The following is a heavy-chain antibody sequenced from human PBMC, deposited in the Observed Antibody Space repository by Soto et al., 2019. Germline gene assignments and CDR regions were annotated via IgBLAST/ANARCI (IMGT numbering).Heavy chain of an antibody. V-gene: IGHV3-23*01. Sequence: EVQLLESGGGLVQPGGSLKLSCAASGFTFSDYAMSWVRQAPGKGLEWVAVISDSGSRTSYAECVRGRFTISRDNLGNTLYLQMRSLRAEDTAVYYCAKEFTVNAVCGWFDPWGQGTLVTVS. CDR1: GFTFSDYA. CDR3: AKEFTVNAVCGWFDP. CDR2: ISDSGSRT. D-gene: IGHD4-17*01. J-gene: IGHJ5*02.